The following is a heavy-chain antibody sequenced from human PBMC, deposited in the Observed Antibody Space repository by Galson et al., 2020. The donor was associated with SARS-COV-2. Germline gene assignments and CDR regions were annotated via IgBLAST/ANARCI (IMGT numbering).Heavy chain of an antibody. V-gene: IGHV4-39*01. J-gene: IGHJ4*02. CDR1: GGSISSSNYY. CDR3: ARQILTGYYSFYYFDY. D-gene: IGHD3-9*01. CDR2: SYYSGSG. Sequence: SETLSLTCSVSGGSISSSNYYWGWVRQPPGKGLEWIGSSYYSGSGYYNPSLTSRLTISVDTSKNQFFMKLTSVTAADTAVYYCARQILTGYYSFYYFDYWGQGALITGSS.